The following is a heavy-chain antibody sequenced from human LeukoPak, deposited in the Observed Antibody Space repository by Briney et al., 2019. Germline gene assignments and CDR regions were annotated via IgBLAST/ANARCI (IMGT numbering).Heavy chain of an antibody. CDR2: ISYDGSNK. D-gene: IGHD2-21*02. Sequence: PGRSLRLSCAASGFTFSSYAMHWVRQAPGKGLEWVAVISYDGSNKYYADSVKGRFTISRDNSKNTLYLQMNSLRAEDTAVYYCAAPREGGYCGGDCYPFPLDYWGQGTLVTVTS. CDR1: GFTFSSYA. V-gene: IGHV3-30*04. J-gene: IGHJ4*02. CDR3: AAPREGGYCGGDCYPFPLDY.